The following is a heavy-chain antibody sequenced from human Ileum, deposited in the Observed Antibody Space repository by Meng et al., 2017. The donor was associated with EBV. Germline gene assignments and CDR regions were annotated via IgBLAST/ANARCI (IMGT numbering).Heavy chain of an antibody. J-gene: IGHJ5*02. CDR1: GDSVSSDKTA. V-gene: IGHV6-1*01. CDR2: TYRRSRWYY. Sequence: QLQRQEAGPGLWQPPQSLSLSWVISGDSVSSDKTAWNWIRQSPSRGLEWLGRTYRRSRWYYDYALSVKSRINISPDTSKNQVSLQLNSVTDEDTGIYYCATSRIAKFDRWGQGTLVTVSS. CDR3: ATSRIAKFDR.